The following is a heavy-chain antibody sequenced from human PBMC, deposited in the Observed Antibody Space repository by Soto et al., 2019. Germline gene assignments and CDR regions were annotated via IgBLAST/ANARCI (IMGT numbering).Heavy chain of an antibody. J-gene: IGHJ5*02. CDR1: GLTFSSYS. V-gene: IGHV3-21*01. Sequence: PGGSLRLSCAASGLTFSSYSMNWVRQAPGKGLEWVSSISSSSSYIYYADSVKGRFTISRDNAKNSLYLQMNSLRAEDTAVYYCARLRDEDYYDSSGYYPGWFDPWGQGTLVTVSS. CDR3: ARLRDEDYYDSSGYYPGWFDP. CDR2: ISSSSSYI. D-gene: IGHD3-22*01.